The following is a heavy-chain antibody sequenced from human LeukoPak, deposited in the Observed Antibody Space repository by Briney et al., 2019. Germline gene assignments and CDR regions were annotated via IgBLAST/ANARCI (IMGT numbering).Heavy chain of an antibody. D-gene: IGHD1-26*01. CDR1: GGTFSSYA. CDR3: ASGEQNWFDP. Sequence: ASVKVSCKASGGTFSSYAISWVRQAPGQGLEWMGRIIPIFGIANYAQKFQGRVTITADKSTSTAYMELSGLRSEDTAVYYCASGEQNWFDPWGQGTLVTVSS. J-gene: IGHJ5*02. CDR2: IIPIFGIA. V-gene: IGHV1-69*04.